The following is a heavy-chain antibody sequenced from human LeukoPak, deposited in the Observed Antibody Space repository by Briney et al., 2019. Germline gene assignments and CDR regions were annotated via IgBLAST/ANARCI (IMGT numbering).Heavy chain of an antibody. Sequence: GESLKISCQGSGYIFTTSWIGWVRQMPGKGLEWMGIIYPDDSDIRYNPSFQGQVTISPDKSISTAYLQWSSLKASDTAMYYCARRGGSLHYFDYWGQGTLVTVSS. J-gene: IGHJ4*02. V-gene: IGHV5-51*01. CDR1: GYIFTTSW. CDR2: IYPDDSDI. CDR3: ARRGGSLHYFDY. D-gene: IGHD1-26*01.